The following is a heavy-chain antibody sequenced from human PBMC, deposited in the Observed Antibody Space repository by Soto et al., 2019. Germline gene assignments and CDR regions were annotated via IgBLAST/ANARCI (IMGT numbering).Heavy chain of an antibody. CDR2: IYYSGST. D-gene: IGHD4-17*01. J-gene: IGHJ6*02. CDR1: GGSISSGGYY. Sequence: ASETLSLTCTVSGGSISSGGYYWSGSRQHPGKGLEWIGYIYYSGSTYYNPSLKSRVTISVDTSKNQFSLKLSSVTAADTAVYYCARGGDSPYYYYGMDVWGQGTTVTVSS. V-gene: IGHV4-31*03. CDR3: ARGGDSPYYYYGMDV.